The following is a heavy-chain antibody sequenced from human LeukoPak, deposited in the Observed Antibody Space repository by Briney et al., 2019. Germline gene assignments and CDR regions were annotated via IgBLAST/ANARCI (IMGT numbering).Heavy chain of an antibody. Sequence: GESLKISCKGSGYSFTSYWIGWVRQMPGKGLEWMGIIYPGDSDTRYSPSFQGQVTISADKSISTAYLQWSSLKASDTAMYYCARPVIDSSSPGANWFDPWGQGTLVTVSS. CDR1: GYSFTSYW. D-gene: IGHD6-6*01. J-gene: IGHJ5*02. CDR2: IYPGDSDT. V-gene: IGHV5-51*01. CDR3: ARPVIDSSSPGANWFDP.